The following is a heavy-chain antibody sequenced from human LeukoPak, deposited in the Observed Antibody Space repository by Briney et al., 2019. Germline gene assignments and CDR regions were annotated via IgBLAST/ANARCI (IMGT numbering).Heavy chain of an antibody. V-gene: IGHV3-30*18. J-gene: IGHJ6*02. Sequence: GGSLRLSCAASGLTFSRYGMHWVRQAPGKGLEWVAVISYDGSNKYYADSVKGRFTISRDNSKNTLYLQMNSLRAEDTAAYYCAKDVGPHYYYYGMDVWGQGTTVTISS. CDR1: GLTFSRYG. CDR2: ISYDGSNK. CDR3: AKDVGPHYYYYGMDV. D-gene: IGHD1-26*01.